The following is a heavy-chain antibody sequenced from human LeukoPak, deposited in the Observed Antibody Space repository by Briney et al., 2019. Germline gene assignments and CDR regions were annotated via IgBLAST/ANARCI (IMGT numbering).Heavy chain of an antibody. D-gene: IGHD1-1*01. Sequence: SETLSLTCTVSGGSISSSSYYWGWIRQPPGKGLEWIGSIYYSGGTYYNPSLKSRLTISVDTSKSQFSLKLSSVTAADTAVYYCASHLWAYPNWNAVGNWFDPWGQGTLVTVSS. J-gene: IGHJ5*02. CDR3: ASHLWAYPNWNAVGNWFDP. CDR2: IYYSGGT. V-gene: IGHV4-39*01. CDR1: GGSISSSSYY.